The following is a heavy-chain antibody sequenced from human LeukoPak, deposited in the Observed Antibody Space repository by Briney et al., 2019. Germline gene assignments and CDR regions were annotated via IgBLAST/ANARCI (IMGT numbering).Heavy chain of an antibody. CDR1: GFTFSSYG. D-gene: IGHD3-3*01. CDR3: AKATNYDFWSGSLGLDH. V-gene: IGHV3-30*18. CDR2: TSYNGRNN. Sequence: PGGSLTLSCAASGFTFSSYGMHWVRQAPGKGLEWVALTSYNGRNNYYSDSVKGRFSISRDNSQRTVLLQMNNVKTEDTAIYYCAKATNYDFWSGSLGLDHWGQGFLVTVSS. J-gene: IGHJ4*02.